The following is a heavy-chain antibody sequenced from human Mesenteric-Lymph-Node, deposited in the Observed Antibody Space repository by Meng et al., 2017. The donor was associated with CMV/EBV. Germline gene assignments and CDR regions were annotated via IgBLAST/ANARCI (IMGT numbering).Heavy chain of an antibody. V-gene: IGHV1-18*04. J-gene: IGHJ5*01. D-gene: IGHD2-21*01. CDR3: ATEANCIGGNWFDS. CDR1: GYTFSSHG. CDR2: ISACNGYK. Sequence: SGYTFSSHGINWVRQAPGKGLEWMGWISACNGYKSSAEKFQGRLTMTTDTSATTAYMELRSLRSDDTAVYYCATEANCIGGNWFDSWGQGTLVTVSS.